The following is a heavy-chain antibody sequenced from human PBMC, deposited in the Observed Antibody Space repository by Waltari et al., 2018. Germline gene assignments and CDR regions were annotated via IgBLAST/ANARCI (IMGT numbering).Heavy chain of an antibody. D-gene: IGHD2-2*02. J-gene: IGHJ6*03. CDR3: ARLFPPIVVVPAAIASYYYYYMDV. V-gene: IGHV4-34*01. CDR2: INHSGST. CDR1: GGSFSGYY. Sequence: QVQLQQWGAGLLKPSETLSLTCAVYGGSFSGYYWSWIRQPPGKGLEWIGEINHSGSTNYNPSLKSRVTISVDTSKNQCSLKLSSVTAADTAVYYCARLFPPIVVVPAAIASYYYYYMDVWGKGTTVTISS.